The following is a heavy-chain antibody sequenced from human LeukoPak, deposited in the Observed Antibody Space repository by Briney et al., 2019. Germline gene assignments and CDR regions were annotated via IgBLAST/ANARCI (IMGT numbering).Heavy chain of an antibody. J-gene: IGHJ6*03. V-gene: IGHV3-30*02. CDR1: GFTFSSYG. Sequence: PGGSLRLSCAASGFTFSSYGMSWVRQAPGKGLEWVAFIRYDGSNKYYADSVKGRFTISRDNAKNSLYLQMNSLRAEDTAVYYCARDPNYYYYYMDVWGKGTTVTVSS. CDR2: IRYDGSNK. D-gene: IGHD2-8*01. CDR3: ARDPNYYYYYMDV.